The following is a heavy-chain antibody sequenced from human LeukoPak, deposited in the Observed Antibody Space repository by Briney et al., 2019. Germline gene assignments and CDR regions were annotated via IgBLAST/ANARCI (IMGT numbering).Heavy chain of an antibody. CDR3: ARGGYYGSGSFGY. CDR1: GYSISSGYY. Sequence: SETLSLTCTVSGYSISSGYYWGWIRRPPGKGLEWIGSIYHSGSTYYNPSLKSRVTISVDTSKNQFSLKLSSVTAADTAVYYCARGGYYGSGSFGYWGQGTLVTVSS. V-gene: IGHV4-38-2*02. CDR2: IYHSGST. D-gene: IGHD3-10*01. J-gene: IGHJ4*02.